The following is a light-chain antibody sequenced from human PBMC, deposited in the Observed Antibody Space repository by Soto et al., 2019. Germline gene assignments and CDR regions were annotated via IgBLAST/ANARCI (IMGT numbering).Light chain of an antibody. CDR1: QSVNNY. J-gene: IGKJ5*01. V-gene: IGKV3-11*01. CDR2: DAS. Sequence: EIVLTQSPAPLSLSPGERATLSCRASQSVNNYLAWYQQKPGQAPRLLIYDASNRATGITARFRGRGSGTDFTLTTTTLEPEDFGVYYCYNRNNRCLIRFRQGTRVEIK. CDR3: YNRNNRCLIR.